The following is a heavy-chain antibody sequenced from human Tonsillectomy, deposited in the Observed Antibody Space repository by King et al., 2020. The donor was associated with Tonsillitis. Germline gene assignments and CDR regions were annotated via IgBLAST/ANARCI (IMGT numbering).Heavy chain of an antibody. CDR1: GFTFSSSA. D-gene: IGHD3-10*01. V-gene: IGHV3-30*04. Sequence: VQLVESGGGVVQPGRSLRLSCAASGFTFSSSAMHWVRQAPGKGLEWVAVISYDGNNEYYADSVKGRFTISRDNSKNTLSLQMYSLRAGDTAVYYCARDFGSGSYPKPFYHGMGLWGLGTTVTVSS. CDR3: ARDFGSGSYPKPFYHGMGL. CDR2: ISYDGNNE. J-gene: IGHJ6*02.